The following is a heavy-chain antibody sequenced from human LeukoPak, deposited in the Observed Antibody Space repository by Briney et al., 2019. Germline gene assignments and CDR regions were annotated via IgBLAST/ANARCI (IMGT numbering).Heavy chain of an antibody. D-gene: IGHD3-9*01. Sequence: GESLRISCKGSGYNFTSHWISWVRQMPGKGLEWMGRIDPSDSYTSSSPSFQGHVTISADKSVSTAYLQWSSLKASDTAMYYCARHTATGQGFDYWGQGTLVTVSS. CDR3: ARHTATGQGFDY. V-gene: IGHV5-10-1*01. J-gene: IGHJ4*02. CDR1: GYNFTSHW. CDR2: IDPSDSYT.